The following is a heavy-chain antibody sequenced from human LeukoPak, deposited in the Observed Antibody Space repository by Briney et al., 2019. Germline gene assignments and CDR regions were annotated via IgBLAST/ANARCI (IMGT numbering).Heavy chain of an antibody. J-gene: IGHJ4*02. V-gene: IGHV7-4-1*02. Sequence: ASVKVSCKASGYTFTSYAMNWVRQAPGQGLEWMGWINTNTGNPTYAQGFTGRFVFSSDTSVSTAYLQISSLKAEDTAVYYCAREGGRGYYYDSSGFDYWGQGTLVTVSS. D-gene: IGHD3-22*01. CDR1: GYTFTSYA. CDR3: AREGGRGYYYDSSGFDY. CDR2: INTNTGNP.